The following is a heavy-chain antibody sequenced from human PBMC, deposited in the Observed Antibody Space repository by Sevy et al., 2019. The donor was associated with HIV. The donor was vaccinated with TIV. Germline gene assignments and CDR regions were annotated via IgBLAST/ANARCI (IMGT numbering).Heavy chain of an antibody. V-gene: IGHV3-7*01. CDR1: GFIFTDYW. CDR2: IKQGQSEK. CDR3: AREVGGFNWRPYYFDS. Sequence: GGSLRLSCETSGFIFTDYWMSWVRQIPGKGLEWVATIKQGQSEKYYVDSVEGRFANSRDSAKKSVSLQMNGLRAEDTALYFCAREVGGFNWRPYYFDSWGQGTLVTVSS. D-gene: IGHD3-3*01. J-gene: IGHJ4*02.